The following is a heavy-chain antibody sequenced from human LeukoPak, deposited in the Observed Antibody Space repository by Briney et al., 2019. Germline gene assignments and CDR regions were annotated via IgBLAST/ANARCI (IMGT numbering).Heavy chain of an antibody. CDR1: GFTFGSYG. J-gene: IGHJ4*02. Sequence: GRSLRLSCAASGFTFGSYGMHWVRQAPGKGLEWVAVIWYDGSNKYYADSVKGRFTISRDNSKNTLYLQMDSLRAEDTAVYYCARDYGGVFDYWGQGTLVTVSS. D-gene: IGHD4-23*01. CDR3: ARDYGGVFDY. V-gene: IGHV3-33*01. CDR2: IWYDGSNK.